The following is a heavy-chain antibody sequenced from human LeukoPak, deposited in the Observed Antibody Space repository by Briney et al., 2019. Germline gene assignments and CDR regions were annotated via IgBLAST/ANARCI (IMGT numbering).Heavy chain of an antibody. CDR1: GFTFSSYS. CDR2: ISSSSSPM. J-gene: IGHJ4*02. CDR3: ARGTYFYDSSGYYHGWYFDY. Sequence: PGGSLRLSCAASGFTFSSYSMNWVRQAPGKGLEWVSYISSSSSPMYNADSVKGRFTISRDSAKNSLYLQMNSLRDEDTAVYYCARGTYFYDSSGYYHGWYFDYWGQGTLVTVSS. D-gene: IGHD3-22*01. V-gene: IGHV3-48*02.